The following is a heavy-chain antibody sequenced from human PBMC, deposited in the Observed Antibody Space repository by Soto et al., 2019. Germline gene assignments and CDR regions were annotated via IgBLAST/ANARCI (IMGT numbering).Heavy chain of an antibody. CDR2: IRSKAYGGTT. CDR3: TRDPAYSSSWHKKPNYYYSGMDV. D-gene: IGHD6-13*01. Sequence: GGSLRLSCTASGFTFGDYAMSWVRQAPGKGLEWVGFIRSKAYGGTTEYAASVKGRFTISRDDSKSIAYLQMNSLKTEDTAVYYCTRDPAYSSSWHKKPNYYYSGMDVWGQGTTVTVSS. CDR1: GFTFGDYA. J-gene: IGHJ6*02. V-gene: IGHV3-49*04.